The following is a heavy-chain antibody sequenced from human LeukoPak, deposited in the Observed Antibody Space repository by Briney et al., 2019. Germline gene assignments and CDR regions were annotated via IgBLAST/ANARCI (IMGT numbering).Heavy chain of an antibody. Sequence: SETLSLTCAVYGGSFSGYYWSWIRLPPGKGLEWIGEINHSGSTNYNPSLKSRVTISVDTSKNQFSLKLSSVTAADTAVYYCASRGSGHYWGQGTLVTVSS. CDR3: ASRGSGHY. D-gene: IGHD2-15*01. V-gene: IGHV4-34*01. J-gene: IGHJ4*02. CDR2: INHSGST. CDR1: GGSFSGYY.